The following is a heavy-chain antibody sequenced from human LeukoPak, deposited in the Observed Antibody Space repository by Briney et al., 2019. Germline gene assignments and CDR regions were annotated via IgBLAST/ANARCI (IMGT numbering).Heavy chain of an antibody. CDR2: ISAYNGNT. CDR1: GYTFTNYG. D-gene: IGHD3-10*01. Sequence: ASVKVSCKASGYTFTNYGIRWVRQAPGQGLEWMGLISAYNGNTHYAQNLQGRVTMTTDTSTSTAYMELKSLRSDDTAVYYCARGGHRRYYYTSGSAFDPWGQGTLVTVSS. J-gene: IGHJ5*02. V-gene: IGHV1-18*01. CDR3: ARGGHRRYYYTSGSAFDP.